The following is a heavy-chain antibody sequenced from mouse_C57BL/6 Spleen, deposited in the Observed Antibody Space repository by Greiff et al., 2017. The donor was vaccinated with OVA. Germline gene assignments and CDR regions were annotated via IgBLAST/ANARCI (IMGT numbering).Heavy chain of an antibody. CDR2: ISNGGGST. V-gene: IGHV5-12*01. CDR1: GFTFSDYY. Sequence: EVHLVESGGGLVQPGGSLKLSCAASGFTFSDYYMYWVRQTPEKRLEWVAYISNGGGSTYYPDPVKGRFTISRDNAKNTLYLQMSRLKSEDTAMYYCARSYDGYEGFAYWGQGTQVTVSA. J-gene: IGHJ3*01. D-gene: IGHD2-3*01. CDR3: ARSYDGYEGFAY.